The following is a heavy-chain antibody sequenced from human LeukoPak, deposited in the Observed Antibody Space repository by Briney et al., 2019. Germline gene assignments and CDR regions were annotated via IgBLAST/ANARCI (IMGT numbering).Heavy chain of an antibody. D-gene: IGHD5-24*01. CDR2: LTGAGDT. V-gene: IGHV3-23*01. Sequence: PGGSLRLSCAASGFTFSSYGMSWVRQAPGKGLEWVSALTGAGDTYYADSVRGRFTISRDNSKNTLYLQMTSLRVEDTAIYFCAKGDQFSQGYYFDYWGQGILVTVSS. CDR3: AKGDQFSQGYYFDY. CDR1: GFTFSSYG. J-gene: IGHJ4*02.